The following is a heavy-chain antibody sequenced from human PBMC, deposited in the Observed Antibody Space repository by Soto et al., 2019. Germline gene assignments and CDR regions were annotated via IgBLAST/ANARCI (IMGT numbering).Heavy chain of an antibody. J-gene: IGHJ1*01. CDR1: GGSISSGGYS. CDR2: IYHSGST. CDR3: ARVLIR. V-gene: IGHV4-30-2*01. D-gene: IGHD2-8*01. Sequence: QLQLQESGSGLVKPSQTLSLTCAVSGGSISSGGYSWSWIRQPPGKGLEWIGHIYHSGSTYYNPSPXSXRTIAVNSANTQFSLKLSSVTAADTAVYDCARVLIRWGRGTMVTVSS.